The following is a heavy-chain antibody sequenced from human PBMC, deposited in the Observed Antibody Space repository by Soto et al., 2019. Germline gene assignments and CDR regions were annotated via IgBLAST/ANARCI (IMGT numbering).Heavy chain of an antibody. J-gene: IGHJ4*02. CDR2: IWYDGSNK. CDR1: GFTFSSYG. Sequence: QVQLVESGGGVVQPGRSLRLSCAASGFTFSSYGMHWVRQAPGKGLEWVAVIWYDGSNKYYADSVKGRFTISRDNSKNTLYLQMNSLRAADTAVYYRARGQSGHYTGPGDYWGQGTLVTVSS. D-gene: IGHD3-3*01. CDR3: ARGQSGHYTGPGDY. V-gene: IGHV3-33*01.